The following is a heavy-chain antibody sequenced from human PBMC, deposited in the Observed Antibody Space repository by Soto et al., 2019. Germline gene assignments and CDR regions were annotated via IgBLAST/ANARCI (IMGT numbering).Heavy chain of an antibody. D-gene: IGHD2-21*02. CDR1: GFSLSTSGVG. CDR3: IQSRCGGDCLQSYASYYYYGMDV. J-gene: IGHJ6*02. Sequence: SGPTLVNPTQTLTLTCTFSGFSLSTSGVGVGWIRQPPGKALEWLALIYWDDDKRYSPSRRSRLTITKDTSKNQVVLTMTNMEPVDTATYYCIQSRCGGDCLQSYASYYYYGMDVWGQGTTVTVSS. V-gene: IGHV2-5*02. CDR2: IYWDDDK.